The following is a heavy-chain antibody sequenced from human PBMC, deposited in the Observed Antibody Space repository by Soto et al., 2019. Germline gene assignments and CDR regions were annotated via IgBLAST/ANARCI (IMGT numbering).Heavy chain of an antibody. V-gene: IGHV3-30-3*01. J-gene: IGHJ4*02. CDR3: AKDCCTNFPPTFYFDY. D-gene: IGHD2-8*01. Sequence: PRLSCPASGFSFSSYAMHWVRQAPGKGLEWVAVISYDGSNKYYADSVKGRFTISRDNSKNTLYLQMNSLRAEDTAVYYCAKDCCTNFPPTFYFDYWGQGTLVTVSS. CDR2: ISYDGSNK. CDR1: GFSFSSYA.